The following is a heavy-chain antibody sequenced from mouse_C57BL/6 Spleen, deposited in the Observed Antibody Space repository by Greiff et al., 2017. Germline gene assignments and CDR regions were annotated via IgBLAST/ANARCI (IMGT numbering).Heavy chain of an antibody. CDR3: ARGNWDYYAMDY. V-gene: IGHV1-47*01. CDR2: FHPYNDDT. D-gene: IGHD4-1*01. CDR1: GYTFTTYP. Sequence: VQGVESGAELVKPGASVKMSCKASGYTFTTYPIEWMKQNHGKSLEWIGNFHPYNDDTKYNEKFKGKATLTVEKSSSTVYLELSRLTSDDSAVYYCARGNWDYYAMDYWGQGTSVTVSS. J-gene: IGHJ4*01.